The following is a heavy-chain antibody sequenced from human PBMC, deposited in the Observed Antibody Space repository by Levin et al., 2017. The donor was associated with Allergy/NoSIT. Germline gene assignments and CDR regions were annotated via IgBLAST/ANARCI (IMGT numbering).Heavy chain of an antibody. CDR2: INHSGST. D-gene: IGHD1-26*01. J-gene: IGHJ4*02. Sequence: SQTLSLTCAVYGGSFSGYYWSWIRQPPGKGLEWIGEINHSGSTNYNPSLKSRVTISVDTSKNQFSLKLSSVTAADTAVYYCARGPFFIVGRRARSFDYWGQGTLVTVSS. CDR1: GGSFSGYY. V-gene: IGHV4-34*01. CDR3: ARGPFFIVGRRARSFDY.